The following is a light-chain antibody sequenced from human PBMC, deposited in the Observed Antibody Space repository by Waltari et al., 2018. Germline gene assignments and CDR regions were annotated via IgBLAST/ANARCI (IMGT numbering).Light chain of an antibody. Sequence: DIVMTQSPDSLAVSLGERAPITCKSSHSVLYSPNNKNYLAWYQQKPGQPPKLLIYWASTRESGVPDRFSGSGSGTDFTLTISSLQAEDVAVYYCQQYDSTPITFGQGTRLEIK. CDR3: QQYDSTPIT. CDR1: HSVLYSPNNKNY. J-gene: IGKJ5*01. V-gene: IGKV4-1*01. CDR2: WAS.